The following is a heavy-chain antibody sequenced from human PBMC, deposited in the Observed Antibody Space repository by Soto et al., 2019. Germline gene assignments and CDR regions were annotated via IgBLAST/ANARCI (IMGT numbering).Heavy chain of an antibody. J-gene: IGHJ4*02. V-gene: IGHV4-34*01. Sequence: SETLSLICAVYGGSFSGYYWSWIRQPPGKGLEWIGEINHSGSTNYNASLKSRVTISVDTSKNHFSLMLTSVTAADTAVYYCARRSHIVVAPTWGQGTLVTVSS. CDR2: INHSGST. CDR3: ARRSHIVVAPT. D-gene: IGHD2-21*01. CDR1: GGSFSGYY.